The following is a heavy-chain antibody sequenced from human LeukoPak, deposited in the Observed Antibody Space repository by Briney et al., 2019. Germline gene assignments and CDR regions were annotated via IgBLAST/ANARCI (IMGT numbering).Heavy chain of an antibody. D-gene: IGHD1-26*01. Sequence: ASVKVSCKASGYTFTAYYIHWVRQAPGQGLEWMGWLNPNSGDTNFAQKFQGRVTMTRDTSISTAYMELSRLRSDDTAVYYCASVIGGITTDYWGQGTLVTVSS. CDR3: ASVIGGITTDY. V-gene: IGHV1-2*02. CDR1: GYTFTAYY. CDR2: LNPNSGDT. J-gene: IGHJ4*02.